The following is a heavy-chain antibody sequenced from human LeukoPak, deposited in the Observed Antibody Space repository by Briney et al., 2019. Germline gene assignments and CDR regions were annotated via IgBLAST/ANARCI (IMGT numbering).Heavy chain of an antibody. CDR1: GGSISSYY. D-gene: IGHD3-22*01. CDR3: ARARTYYYDSSGYSIDY. CDR2: IYYSGST. J-gene: IGHJ4*02. V-gene: IGHV4-59*01. Sequence: SETLSLTCTVSGGSISSYYWSWIRQPPGKGLEWIWYIYYSGSTNYNPSLKSRVTISVDTSKNQFSLKLSSVTAADTAVYYCARARTYYYDSSGYSIDYWGQGTLVTVSS.